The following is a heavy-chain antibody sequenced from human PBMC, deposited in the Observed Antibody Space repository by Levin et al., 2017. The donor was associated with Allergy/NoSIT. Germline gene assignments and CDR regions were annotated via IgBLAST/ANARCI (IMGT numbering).Heavy chain of an antibody. CDR3: AKDLYRDITMVRGALPYYYYGMDV. CDR1: GFTFSSYG. CDR2: ISYDGSNK. D-gene: IGHD3-10*01. V-gene: IGHV3-30*18. J-gene: IGHJ6*02. Sequence: GGSLRLSCAASGFTFSSYGMHWVRQAPGKGLEWVAVISYDGSNKYYADSVKGRFTISRDNSKNTLYLQMNSLRAEDTAVYYCAKDLYRDITMVRGALPYYYYGMDVWGQGTTVTVSS.